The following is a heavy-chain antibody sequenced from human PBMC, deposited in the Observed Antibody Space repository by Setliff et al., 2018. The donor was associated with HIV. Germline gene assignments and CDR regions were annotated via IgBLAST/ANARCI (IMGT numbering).Heavy chain of an antibody. V-gene: IGHV1-18*01. J-gene: IGHJ3*01. CDR3: ARGQASNDYGVSF. D-gene: IGHD4-17*01. CDR1: GYMFIAYG. Sequence: ASVKVSCKTSGYMFIAYGMSWVRRAPGQGLEWMGWISAYNGKTKYAQKLQGRVTMTTDTSTSTVYMELSSLRSEDTAVYYCARGQASNDYGVSFWGQGTMVTVSS. CDR2: ISAYNGKT.